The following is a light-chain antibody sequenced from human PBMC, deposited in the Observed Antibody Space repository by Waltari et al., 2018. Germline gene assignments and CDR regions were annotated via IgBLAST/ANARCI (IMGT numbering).Light chain of an antibody. V-gene: IGLV4-69*01. CDR2: LNSDGSH. Sequence: QLVLTQSPSASASLGASVKLTCTLSSGHSSYAIAWHQQQPEKGPRYLMKLNSDGSHSKGDGIPDRCSGSSSGAERYLTISSLQSEDEADYYCQTWGTGRVFGGGTKLTVL. J-gene: IGLJ3*02. CDR1: SGHSSYA. CDR3: QTWGTGRV.